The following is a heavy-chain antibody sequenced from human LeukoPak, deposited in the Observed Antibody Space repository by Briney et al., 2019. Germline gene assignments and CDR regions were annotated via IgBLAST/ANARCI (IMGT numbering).Heavy chain of an antibody. J-gene: IGHJ4*02. D-gene: IGHD3-16*01. CDR2: ISYDGSNK. Sequence: SCKASGYTFTGYYMHWVRQAPGKGLEWVAVISYDGSNKYYADSVKGRFTISRDNSKNTLYLQMNSLRAEDTAVYYCARVGQIDYWGQGTLVTVSS. V-gene: IGHV3-30-3*01. CDR1: GYTFTGYY. CDR3: ARVGQIDY.